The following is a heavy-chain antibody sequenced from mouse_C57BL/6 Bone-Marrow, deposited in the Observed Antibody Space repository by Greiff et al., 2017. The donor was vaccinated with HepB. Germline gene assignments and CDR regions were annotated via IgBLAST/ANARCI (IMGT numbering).Heavy chain of an antibody. J-gene: IGHJ4*01. D-gene: IGHD2-2*01. CDR1: GYSITSGYY. V-gene: IGHV3-6*01. Sequence: DVQLQESGPGLVKPSQSLSLTCSVTGYSITSGYYWNWIRQFPGNKLEWMGYISYDGSNNYNPSLKNRISITRDTSKNQFFLKLNSVTTEDTATYYCAGGYDRYAMDYWGQGTSVTVSS. CDR2: ISYDGSN. CDR3: AGGYDRYAMDY.